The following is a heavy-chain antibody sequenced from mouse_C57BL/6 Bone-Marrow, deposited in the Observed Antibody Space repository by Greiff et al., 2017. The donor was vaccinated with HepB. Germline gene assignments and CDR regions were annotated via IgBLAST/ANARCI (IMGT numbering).Heavy chain of an antibody. CDR2: IYWDDDK. CDR3: ARRGPYYYGSSYDWYFDV. V-gene: IGHV8-12*01. J-gene: IGHJ1*03. CDR1: GFSLSTSGMG. Sequence: QVTLKESGPGILQSSQTLSLTCSFSGFSLSTSGMGVSWIRQPSGKGLEWLAHIYWDDDKRYNPSLKSRLTISKDTSRNQVFLKITSVDTADTATYYCARRGPYYYGSSYDWYFDVWGTGTTVTVSS. D-gene: IGHD1-1*01.